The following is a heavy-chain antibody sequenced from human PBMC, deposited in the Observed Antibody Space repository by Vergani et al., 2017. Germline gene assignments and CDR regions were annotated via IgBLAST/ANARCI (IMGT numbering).Heavy chain of an antibody. CDR2: ISSSSSYI. J-gene: IGHJ3*02. V-gene: IGHV3-21*01. D-gene: IGHD6-13*01. CDR3: ARRAAAGTGAFDI. Sequence: EVQLVESGGGLVKPGGSLRLSCAASGFTFSSSSMNWVRQAPGKGLEWVSSISSSSSYIYYADSVKGRFTISRDNAKNSLYLQMNSLRAEDTAVYYCARRAAAGTGAFDIWGQGTMVTVSS. CDR1: GFTFSSSS.